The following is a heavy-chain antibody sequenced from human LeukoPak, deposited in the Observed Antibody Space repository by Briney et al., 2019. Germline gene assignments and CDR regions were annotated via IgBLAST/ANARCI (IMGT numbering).Heavy chain of an antibody. CDR1: GFSLSSYW. CDR3: ARRQYRSSWYYFDY. D-gene: IGHD6-13*01. J-gene: IGHJ4*02. Sequence: GGSLRLSCAASGFSLSSYWMHCVRQAPGKGLVWVSRINSDGSTTNYADSVKGRFTISRDKAENTLYLQMNSLRAEDTAVYYCARRQYRSSWYYFDYWGQGTLVTVSS. CDR2: INSDGSTT. V-gene: IGHV3-74*01.